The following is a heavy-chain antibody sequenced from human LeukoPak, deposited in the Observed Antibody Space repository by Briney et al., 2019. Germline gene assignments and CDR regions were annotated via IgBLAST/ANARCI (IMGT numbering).Heavy chain of an antibody. J-gene: IGHJ4*02. CDR3: AKDGLYYDGSEHVYYFDS. V-gene: IGHV3-23*01. D-gene: IGHD3-22*01. Sequence: PGGSLRLSCAAPGFTSSRSAMTWVRQGPGTGLEFVASIIYSGGATYYADSVKGRFTISRDNSRNTLYLQMNSLRAEDTALYYCAKDGLYYDGSEHVYYFDSWGQGTLVTVSS. CDR2: IIYSGGAT. CDR1: GFTSSRSA.